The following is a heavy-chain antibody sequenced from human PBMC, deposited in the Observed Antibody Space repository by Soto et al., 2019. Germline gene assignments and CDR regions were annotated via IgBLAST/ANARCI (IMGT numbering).Heavy chain of an antibody. J-gene: IGHJ4*02. CDR3: ASAYVWVSYRIDY. Sequence: QVQLQESGPGLVKPSETLSLTCTVSGGSVISGSYYWSWIRQPPGKVLEWIGYIYYSGITNYNPHLKRRVTISVDTSKNKCSLKLSSVTAADTAVYYCASAYVWVSYRIDYWGQGFLVTVS. CDR2: IYYSGIT. V-gene: IGHV4-61*01. D-gene: IGHD3-16*02. CDR1: GGSVISGSYY.